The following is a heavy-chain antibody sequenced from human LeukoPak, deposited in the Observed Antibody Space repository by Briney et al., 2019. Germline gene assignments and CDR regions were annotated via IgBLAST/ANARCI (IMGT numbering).Heavy chain of an antibody. D-gene: IGHD1-14*01. CDR2: ISSASSTI. J-gene: IGHJ4*02. CDR1: GFIFSDDY. Sequence: GGSLRLSCAASGFIFSDDYMNWLRQAPGKGPEWVAFISSASSTIHYADSVKGRFTVSRDNARNTLYLQMNSLTVDDTAVYYCARELTRSGDSWGQGTLVTVSS. V-gene: IGHV3-11*01. CDR3: ARELTRSGDS.